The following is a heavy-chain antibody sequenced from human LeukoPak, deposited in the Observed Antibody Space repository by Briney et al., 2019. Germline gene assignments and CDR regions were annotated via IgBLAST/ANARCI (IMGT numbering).Heavy chain of an antibody. CDR2: ISGSGGST. D-gene: IGHD6-13*01. CDR1: GFTFSSYA. CDR3: AKDSPMGSSWYWFDP. V-gene: IGHV3-23*01. Sequence: GGSLRLSCAASGFTFSSYAMSWVRQAPGKGLEWVSAISGSGGSTYYADSVKGRFTISRDNSKNTLYPQMNSLRAEDTAVYYCAKDSPMGSSWYWFDPWGQGTLVTVSS. J-gene: IGHJ5*02.